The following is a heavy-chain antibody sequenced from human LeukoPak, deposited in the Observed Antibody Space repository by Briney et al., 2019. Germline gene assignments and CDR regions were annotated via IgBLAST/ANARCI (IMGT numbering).Heavy chain of an antibody. CDR2: ISHSGTT. J-gene: IGHJ4*01. D-gene: IGHD3-3*01. V-gene: IGHV4-38-2*01. CDR1: GYSISSSYY. Sequence: PSETLSLTCAVSGYSISSSYYWGWIRQPPGQGLEWIGTISHSGTTFYNSSLQTRVTISLDTSRNRFSLNLTSATAADTAIYYRATFFGVIDGPLDYWGHGTLVTVSA. CDR3: ATFFGVIDGPLDY.